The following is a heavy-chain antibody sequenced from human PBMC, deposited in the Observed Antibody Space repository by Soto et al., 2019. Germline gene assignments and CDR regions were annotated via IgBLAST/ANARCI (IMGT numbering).Heavy chain of an antibody. V-gene: IGHV1-69*01. CDR3: ARSRPQGLDFPGVIPWAALDV. Sequence: VQLVQSGAEMKKPGSSVRVSCKASGGAFSSSGISWVRQAPGQGLEWMAGVIPIFGTTKNAPKFQGRATVSADESTSTAYMELSSLRSEDTAVYFCARSRPQGLDFPGVIPWAALDVWGQGTLVTVSS. J-gene: IGHJ3*01. CDR1: GGAFSSSG. CDR2: VIPIFGTT. D-gene: IGHD2-21*01.